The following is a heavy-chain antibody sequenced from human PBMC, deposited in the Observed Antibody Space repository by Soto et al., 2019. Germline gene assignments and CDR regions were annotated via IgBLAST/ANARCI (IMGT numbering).Heavy chain of an antibody. CDR2: TYYNVDT. CDR3: ARGPAYIDGWRTFDL. D-gene: IGHD6-19*01. V-gene: IGHV4-61*08. J-gene: IGHJ4*02. CDR1: DDSFRGAEYY. Sequence: VLLQASGPGLLTPSETLSLTCTVSDDSFRGAEYYWSSIRHPLGKGPEWIGYTYYNVDTKYNPALRSRVTMSEATSKNQFSLRLSSVTAADTAVYFCARGPAYIDGWRTFDLWGRGILVNFSS.